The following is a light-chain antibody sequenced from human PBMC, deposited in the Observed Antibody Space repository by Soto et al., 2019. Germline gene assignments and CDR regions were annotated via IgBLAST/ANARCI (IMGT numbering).Light chain of an antibody. V-gene: IGKV3-15*01. Sequence: EVVLTQSPATLSLSPGERATLSCRASQSIRTSLAWYQQKPGQAPRLLIYGASTRATGIPARFSGSGSGTEFTLTISSLQSEDFAVYYCQQYNNWPWTFGQGTKVDI. J-gene: IGKJ1*01. CDR2: GAS. CDR1: QSIRTS. CDR3: QQYNNWPWT.